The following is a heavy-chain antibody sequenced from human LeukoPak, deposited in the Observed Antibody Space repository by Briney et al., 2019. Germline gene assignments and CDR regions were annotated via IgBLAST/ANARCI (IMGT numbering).Heavy chain of an antibody. V-gene: IGHV3-30*18. J-gene: IGHJ4*02. CDR3: AKVSGYSGSYSDY. CDR2: ISYDGSNK. Sequence: GGSLRLSCAASGFTFSSYGMHWVRQAPGKGLEWVAVISYDGSNKYYADSVKGRFTISRDNSKNTLYLQMNSLRAEDTAVYYCAKVSGYSGSYSDYWGQGTLVTVSS. D-gene: IGHD1-26*01. CDR1: GFTFSSYG.